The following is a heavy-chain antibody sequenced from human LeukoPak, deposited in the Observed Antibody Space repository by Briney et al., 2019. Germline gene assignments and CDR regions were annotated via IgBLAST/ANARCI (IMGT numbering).Heavy chain of an antibody. V-gene: IGHV3-48*03. CDR3: VELGITMIGGV. D-gene: IGHD3-10*02. J-gene: IGHJ6*04. CDR2: ISSSGSTI. CDR1: GFTFSSYE. Sequence: WGSLRLSCAASGFTFSSYEMTWVRQAPGKGLEWVSYISSSGSTIYYADSVKGRFTISRDNAKNSLYLQMNSLRAEGTAVYYCVELGITMIGGVWGKGTTVTISS.